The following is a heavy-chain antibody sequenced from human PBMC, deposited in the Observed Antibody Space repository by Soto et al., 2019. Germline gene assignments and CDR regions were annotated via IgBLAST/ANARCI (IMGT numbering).Heavy chain of an antibody. D-gene: IGHD4-17*01. CDR1: GGTFSSYA. Sequence: VKVSCHASGGTFSSYAISWVRQAPGQGLEWMGGIIPIFGTANYAQKFQGRVTITADESTRTAYMELSSLRSEDTAVYYCARAKADYGDYGFDYWGQGTLVTVSS. CDR3: ARAKADYGDYGFDY. J-gene: IGHJ4*02. V-gene: IGHV1-69*13. CDR2: IIPIFGTA.